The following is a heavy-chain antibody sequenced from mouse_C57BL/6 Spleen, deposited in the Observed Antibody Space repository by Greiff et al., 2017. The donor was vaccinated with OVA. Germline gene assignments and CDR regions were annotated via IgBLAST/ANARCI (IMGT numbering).Heavy chain of an antibody. J-gene: IGHJ3*01. CDR1: GFTFSSYG. V-gene: IGHV5-6*01. D-gene: IGHD1-1*01. CDR3: ASHYGSSWGFAY. CDR2: ISSGGSYT. Sequence: EVKLVESGGDLVKPGGSLKLSCAASGFTFSSYGMSWVRQTPDKRLEWVATISSGGSYTYYPDSVKGRFTISRDNAKNTLYLQMSSLKSEDTAMYYSASHYGSSWGFAYWGQGTLVTVSA.